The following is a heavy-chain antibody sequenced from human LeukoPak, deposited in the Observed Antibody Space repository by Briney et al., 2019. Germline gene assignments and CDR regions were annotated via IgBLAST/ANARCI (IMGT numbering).Heavy chain of an antibody. D-gene: IGHD3-22*01. CDR1: GFTVSSNY. J-gene: IGHJ4*02. V-gene: IGHV3-53*01. CDR3: ARDPTPLYYYDSSGFDY. Sequence: GGSLRLSCAASGFTVSSNYMSWVRQAPGKGLEWVSVIYSGGSTYYADSVKGRFTISRDNSKNTLYLQMNSLRAEDTAVYYCARDPTPLYYYDSSGFDYWGQGTLVTVSS. CDR2: IYSGGST.